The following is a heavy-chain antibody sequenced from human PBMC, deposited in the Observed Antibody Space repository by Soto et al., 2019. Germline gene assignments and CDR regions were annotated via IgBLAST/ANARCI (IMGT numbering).Heavy chain of an antibody. CDR3: ASLGPQAIVVVPAAPTDAFDI. Sequence: SVKVSCKASGGTFSSYTISWVRQAPGQGLEWMGRIIPILGIANYAQKFQGRVTITADKSTSTAYMELSSLRSEDTAVYYCASLGPQAIVVVPAAPTDAFDIWCQGTMVTVSS. CDR2: IIPILGIA. V-gene: IGHV1-69*02. CDR1: GGTFSSYT. D-gene: IGHD2-2*01. J-gene: IGHJ3*02.